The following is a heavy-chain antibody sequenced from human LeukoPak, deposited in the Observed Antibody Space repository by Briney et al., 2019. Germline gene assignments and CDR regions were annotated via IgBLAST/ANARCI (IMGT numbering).Heavy chain of an antibody. CDR3: AKDLSYGSNWFDP. CDR2: IWHDGSKT. J-gene: IGHJ5*02. D-gene: IGHD3-10*01. Sequence: GRSLRLSCAASEFTFKNYGMHWVRQAPGKGLEWVALIWHDGSKTYYADSVKGRFTISRDDSQNTLYLQMNSLRAEDTAVYFCAKDLSYGSNWFDPWGQGTLVTVPS. CDR1: EFTFKNYG. V-gene: IGHV3-33*06.